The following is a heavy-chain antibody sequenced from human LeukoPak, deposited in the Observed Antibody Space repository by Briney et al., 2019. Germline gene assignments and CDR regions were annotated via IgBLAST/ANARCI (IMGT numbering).Heavy chain of an antibody. Sequence: GGSLRLSCAASGFDVSTNHMTWVRQAPGKGLEWVSVISNSGIIYYADSVKGRLTISRDNSKNTMYLQMNDLRAEDTAVYYCARGSYGNYDSWGQGTLVTVSS. CDR3: ARGSYGNYDS. CDR2: ISNSGII. D-gene: IGHD4-11*01. J-gene: IGHJ5*01. V-gene: IGHV3-66*01. CDR1: GFDVSTNH.